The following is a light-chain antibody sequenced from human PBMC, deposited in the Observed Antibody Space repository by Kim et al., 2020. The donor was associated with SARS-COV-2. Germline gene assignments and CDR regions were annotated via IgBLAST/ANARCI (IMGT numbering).Light chain of an antibody. CDR2: DVS. CDR3: SSFSSTSTFPHL. CDR1: SSDVGGYDF. J-gene: IGLJ1*01. Sequence: SITLSCTGTSSDVGGYDFVSWYFQHPVKAPKLIIYDVSNRPSGVSDRFSGAKSGNTASLTISGLQGEDEADYYCSSFSSTSTFPHLFGSGTKGTVL. V-gene: IGLV2-14*03.